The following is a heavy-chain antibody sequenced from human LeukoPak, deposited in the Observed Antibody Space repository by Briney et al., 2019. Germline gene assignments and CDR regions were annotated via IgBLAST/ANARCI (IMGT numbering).Heavy chain of an antibody. CDR3: ARAGVGATAFDY. V-gene: IGHV4-38-2*02. CDR2: IYHSGSS. J-gene: IGHJ4*02. Sequence: PSETLSLTCTVSGYSISSGYYWGWIRQPPGKGLEWIGSIYHSGSSHYNPSLKSRVTISVDTSKDQFSLKPSSVTATDTAVYYCARAGVGATAFDYWGQGTLVTVSS. CDR1: GYSISSGYY. D-gene: IGHD1-26*01.